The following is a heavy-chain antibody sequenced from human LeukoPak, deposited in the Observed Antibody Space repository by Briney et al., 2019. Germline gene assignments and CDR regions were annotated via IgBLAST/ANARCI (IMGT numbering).Heavy chain of an antibody. CDR1: GFTFSSFA. CDR2: ISGSGGST. Sequence: GGSLRLSCAASGFTFSSFAMSWVRQAPGKGLEWVSAISGSGGSTYYADSVKGRFTISRDNSKNTLFLQMNSLRAEDTAVYYCAKDRSCTGSSCNVGSWGQGTMVAVSS. J-gene: IGHJ3*01. V-gene: IGHV3-23*01. CDR3: AKDRSCTGSSCNVGS. D-gene: IGHD2-2*01.